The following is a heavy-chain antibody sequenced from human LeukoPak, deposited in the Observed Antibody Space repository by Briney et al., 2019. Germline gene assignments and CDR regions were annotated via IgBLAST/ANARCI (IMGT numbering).Heavy chain of an antibody. V-gene: IGHV3-30-3*01. CDR3: ARLMVRGVIITFDAFDI. Sequence: GGSLRLSCAASGFTFSSYAMHWVRQAPGKGLEWVAVISYDGSNKYFADSVKGRFTISRDNSKNTLSLQMNSLRAEDTAVYYCARLMVRGVIITFDAFDIWGQGTMVTVSS. CDR1: GFTFSSYA. CDR2: ISYDGSNK. D-gene: IGHD3-10*01. J-gene: IGHJ3*02.